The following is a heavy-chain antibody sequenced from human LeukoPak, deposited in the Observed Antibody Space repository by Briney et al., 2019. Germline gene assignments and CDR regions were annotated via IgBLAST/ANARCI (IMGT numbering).Heavy chain of an antibody. D-gene: IGHD6-25*01. J-gene: IGHJ4*02. CDR3: TSTLAA. V-gene: IGHV3-15*01. CDR1: GFTFSNAW. CDR2: IKRKTDGGTT. Sequence: GGSLRLSCAASGFTFSNAWMTWVRQAPGKGLEWVGRIKRKTDGGTTDYAAPVKGRFTISRDDSKNTLYLQMNSLKTEDTAVYYCTSTLAAWGQGTLVTVSS.